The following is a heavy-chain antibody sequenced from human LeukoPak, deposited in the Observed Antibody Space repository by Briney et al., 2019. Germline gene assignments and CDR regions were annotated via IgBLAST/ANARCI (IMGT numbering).Heavy chain of an antibody. J-gene: IGHJ4*02. Sequence: SETLSLACAVYGGSFSGYYWSWIRQPPGKGLEWIGEINHSGYTTYNPSLKSRVTMSIDTSKSQFSLKLSSVTAADTAVYFCARGPNWNDFDYWGQGTLVTVSS. CDR3: ARGPNWNDFDY. V-gene: IGHV4-34*01. CDR1: GGSFSGYY. D-gene: IGHD1-1*01. CDR2: INHSGYT.